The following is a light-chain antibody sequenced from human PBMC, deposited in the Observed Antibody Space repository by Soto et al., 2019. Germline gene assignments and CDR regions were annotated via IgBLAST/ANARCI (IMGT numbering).Light chain of an antibody. CDR2: EGS. CDR1: SSDVGSYNL. Sequence: QSALTQPASVSGSPGQSITISCTGSSSDVGSYNLVSWHQQYPGKAPKLMIYEGSKRPSGVSNRFPGSKSGNTASLTISGLQAEVEADYYCCSCAGRSTLVFGGGTKVTVL. CDR3: CSCAGRSTLV. V-gene: IGLV2-23*01. J-gene: IGLJ3*02.